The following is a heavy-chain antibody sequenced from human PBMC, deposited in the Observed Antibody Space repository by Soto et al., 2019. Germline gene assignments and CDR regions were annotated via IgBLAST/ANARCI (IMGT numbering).Heavy chain of an antibody. CDR2: ISSKAYGGTT. CDR1: GFTFGNYA. Sequence: LRLSCTASGFTFGNYARSWFRQAPGKGLEWVGFISSKAYGGTTKYAASVKGRFTIPKDDSKSIAYLQMNSLKTEDTAVYYCTRDDWNLNWFDPWGQGTLVTVSS. CDR3: TRDDWNLNWFDP. J-gene: IGHJ5*02. D-gene: IGHD1-1*01. V-gene: IGHV3-49*03.